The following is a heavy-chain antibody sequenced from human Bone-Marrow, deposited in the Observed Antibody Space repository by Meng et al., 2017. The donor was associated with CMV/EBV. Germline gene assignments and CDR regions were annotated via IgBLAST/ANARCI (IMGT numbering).Heavy chain of an antibody. V-gene: IGHV3-23*01. CDR2: ISGSGGST. CDR3: AREGDYNGYYYGMDV. D-gene: IGHD4-11*01. CDR1: GFTFSSYA. J-gene: IGHJ6*02. Sequence: GESLKISCAASGFTFSSYAMSWVRQAPGKGLEWVSAISGSGGSTYYADSVKGRFTISRDNSKNTLYLQMNSLRAEDTTVYYCAREGDYNGYYYGMDVWGQGTTVTVSS.